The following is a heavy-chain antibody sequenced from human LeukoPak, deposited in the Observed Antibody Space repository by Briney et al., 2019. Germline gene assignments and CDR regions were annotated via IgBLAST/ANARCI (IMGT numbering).Heavy chain of an antibody. CDR2: FSAYNGNT. CDR3: ARGRNFYDSSDYYEGDAFDI. D-gene: IGHD3-22*01. Sequence: ASVKVSCKASGYTFTSYGISWVRQPPAQGLEWMGWFSAYNGNTNYEQKLQGRVTMTTDTYTSTAYMELRSLRSDDTAVYYCARGRNFYDSSDYYEGDAFDIWGQGTLVTVSS. V-gene: IGHV1-18*01. J-gene: IGHJ3*02. CDR1: GYTFTSYG.